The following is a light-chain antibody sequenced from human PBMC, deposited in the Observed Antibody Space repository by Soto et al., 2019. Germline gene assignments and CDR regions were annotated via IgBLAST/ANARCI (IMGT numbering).Light chain of an antibody. CDR1: QSIGYF. J-gene: IGKJ1*01. CDR3: QQYNNWPV. V-gene: IGKV3-11*01. Sequence: IMVTQSPATLSLSPGESPTLSCRDSQSIGYFLVWYQQKPGQAPRLLISDASNRATGIPDRFSGSGSGTEFTLTISSLQSEDFAVYYCQQYNNWPVFGQGTKVDIK. CDR2: DAS.